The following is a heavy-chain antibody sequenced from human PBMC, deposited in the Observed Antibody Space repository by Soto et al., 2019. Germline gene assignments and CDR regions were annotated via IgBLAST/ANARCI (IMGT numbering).Heavy chain of an antibody. J-gene: IGHJ4*02. CDR2: FDPEDGET. CDR1: GHTLTELA. D-gene: IGHD1-1*01. Sequence: QVQLLQSGAEVKKPGASVKVSCKVSGHTLTELAMHWVRRAPGRGLEWMGGFDPEDGETIFAQKFQGRVTMTEDTSTDSTYMELTSLRSEDTAVYYCAAGGTRWLHSPFDYWGQGTLVIISS. V-gene: IGHV1-24*01. CDR3: AAGGTRWLHSPFDY.